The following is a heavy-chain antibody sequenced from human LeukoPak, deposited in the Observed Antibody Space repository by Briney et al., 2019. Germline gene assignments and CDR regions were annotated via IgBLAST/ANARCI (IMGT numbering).Heavy chain of an antibody. V-gene: IGHV4-31*03. CDR3: ARSGRVCSSTSCYIAY. CDR1: GGSISSDGYY. Sequence: SQTLSLTCTVSGGSISSDGYYWSWIRQHPGKGLEWIGYIYYSGSTYYNPSLKSRVTISVDTSKNQFSLKLSSVTAADTAVYYCARSGRVCSSTSCYIAYWGQGTLVTVSS. CDR2: IYYSGST. J-gene: IGHJ4*02. D-gene: IGHD2-2*02.